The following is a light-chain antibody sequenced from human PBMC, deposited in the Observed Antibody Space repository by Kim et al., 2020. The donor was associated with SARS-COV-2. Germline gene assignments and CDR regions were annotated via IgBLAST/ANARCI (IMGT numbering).Light chain of an antibody. V-gene: IGKV3-15*01. J-gene: IGKJ4*01. CDR2: GAS. Sequence: EIVMTQSPATLSVSPGERATLSCRASQSVSSNVAWYQQKPGQAPRLLVYGASTRATGIPARFSGSGSGTDFTLTISSLQSEDVAVYYCQQHNDWPSFTFGRGTKVDIK. CDR3: QQHNDWPSFT. CDR1: QSVSSN.